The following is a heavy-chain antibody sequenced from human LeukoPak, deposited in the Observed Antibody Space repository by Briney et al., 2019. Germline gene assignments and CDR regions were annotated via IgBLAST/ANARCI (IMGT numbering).Heavy chain of an antibody. Sequence: PSETLFLTCTVYGGSFSGYYWSWIRQPPGKGLEWIGEINHSGSTNYNPSLKSRVTISVDTSKNQFSLKLSSVTAADTAVYYCARGPPMITFGGVIAKYFQHWGQGTLVTVSS. J-gene: IGHJ1*01. CDR2: INHSGST. CDR1: GGSFSGYY. V-gene: IGHV4-34*01. CDR3: ARGPPMITFGGVIAKYFQH. D-gene: IGHD3-16*02.